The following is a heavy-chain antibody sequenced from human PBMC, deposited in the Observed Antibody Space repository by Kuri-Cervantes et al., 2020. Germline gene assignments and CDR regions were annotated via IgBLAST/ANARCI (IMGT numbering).Heavy chain of an antibody. Sequence: AETLSLTCTVAGGSISSGGYYWSWIRQHPGKGLEWVSSISSSSSYIYYADSVKGRFTISRDNAKNSRDLQMNSLRAEDTAVYYCARDISSGTTLNYYYYYYMDVWGKGTTVTVSS. V-gene: IGHV3-21*01. J-gene: IGHJ6*03. CDR3: ARDISSGTTLNYYYYYYMDV. CDR1: GGSISSGGYY. CDR2: ISSSSSYI. D-gene: IGHD1-1*01.